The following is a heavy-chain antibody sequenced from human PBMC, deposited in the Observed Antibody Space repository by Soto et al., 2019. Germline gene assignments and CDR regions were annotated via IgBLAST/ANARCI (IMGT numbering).Heavy chain of an antibody. V-gene: IGHV1-8*01. J-gene: IGHJ6*02. Sequence: QVPLGQSGAEVKKPGASVKVSCKASGYTFTSYDLTWVRQAPGQGLEWMGWMTPNSGNTGYAQKFQGRVTMTRNTSISTAYMELSSLRSEDTAVYYCAREKTSYGMDVWGQGTTVTVYS. CDR3: AREKTSYGMDV. CDR1: GYTFTSYD. CDR2: MTPNSGNT.